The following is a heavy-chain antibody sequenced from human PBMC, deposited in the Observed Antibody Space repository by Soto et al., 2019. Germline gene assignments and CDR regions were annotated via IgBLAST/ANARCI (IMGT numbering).Heavy chain of an antibody. V-gene: IGHV4-39*01. J-gene: IGHJ3*02. CDR2: IYYSGST. Sequence: QLQLQESGPGLVKPSETLSLTCTVSGGSITSSSYYWGWIRQPPGKGLEWIGSIYYSGSTYYNPSLKSRVTIPVDTSKSQFSLKLNSVTAADTSVYYCARPPTASLDAFEIWGQGTMVTVSS. CDR1: GGSITSSSYY. CDR3: ARPPTASLDAFEI.